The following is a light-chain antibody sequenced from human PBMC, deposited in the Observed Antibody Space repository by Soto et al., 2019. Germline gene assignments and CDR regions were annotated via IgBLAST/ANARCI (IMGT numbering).Light chain of an antibody. Sequence: EIVMPQSPATLSVSPGERATLSCRASPSVSINLAWYQQKPGQAPRLLIHSASTRATDIPARFSGSGSGTEFTLTVGSLQSADFAVYYCQQYNDWPRTFGQGTKVEIK. J-gene: IGKJ1*01. CDR1: PSVSIN. CDR3: QQYNDWPRT. CDR2: SAS. V-gene: IGKV3-15*01.